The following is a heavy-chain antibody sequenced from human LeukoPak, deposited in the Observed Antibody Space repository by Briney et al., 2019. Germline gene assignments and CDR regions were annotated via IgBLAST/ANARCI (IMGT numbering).Heavy chain of an antibody. J-gene: IGHJ4*02. D-gene: IGHD3-16*02. CDR3: ARALAHRH. CDR2: INHSGST. CDR1: GGPFSDYY. Sequence: PSETLSLTCAVYGGPFSDYYWSWIRQPPGKGLQWIGEINHSGSTNYSPSLKSRVTISVDTSKNQFSLKLSSMTAADTAVYYCARALAHRHWGQGTLVTVSS. V-gene: IGHV4-34*01.